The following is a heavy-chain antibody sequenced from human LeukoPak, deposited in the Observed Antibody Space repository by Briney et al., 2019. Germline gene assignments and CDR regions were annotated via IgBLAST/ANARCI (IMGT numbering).Heavy chain of an antibody. J-gene: IGHJ4*02. Sequence: GGSLRLSCAPSGFTVSSNYMSWVRQAPGKGLEWVSVIYSSGSTFYADSVKARFTTSRDNSKNTLYLQMNSLRAEDMAVYYCARVTDSSRWIFDYWGQGALVTVSS. D-gene: IGHD6-13*01. CDR3: ARVTDSSRWIFDY. V-gene: IGHV3-66*01. CDR2: IYSSGST. CDR1: GFTVSSNY.